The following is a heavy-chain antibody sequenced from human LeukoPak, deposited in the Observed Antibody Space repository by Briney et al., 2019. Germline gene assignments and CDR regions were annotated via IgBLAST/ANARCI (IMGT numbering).Heavy chain of an antibody. V-gene: IGHV3-66*01. CDR2: IYSGGST. Sequence: GVSLRLSCAASGFTVSSNYMSWVRQAPGKGLEWVSVIYSGGSTYYADSVKGRFTISRDNSKNTLYLQMNSLRAEDTAVYYCARDGLLPGALKNYYYGMDAWGQGTTVTVSS. CDR1: GFTVSSNY. D-gene: IGHD2-15*01. CDR3: ARDGLLPGALKNYYYGMDA. J-gene: IGHJ6*02.